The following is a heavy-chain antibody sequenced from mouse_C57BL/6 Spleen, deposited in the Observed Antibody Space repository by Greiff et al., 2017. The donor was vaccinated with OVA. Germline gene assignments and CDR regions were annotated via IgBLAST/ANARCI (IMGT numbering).Heavy chain of an antibody. CDR1: GYTFTSYW. Sequence: VQLQQSGAELVRPGSSVKLSCKASGYTFTSYWMDWVKQRPGQGLEWIGNIYPSDSETHYNQKFKDKATLTVDKSSSTAYMQLSSLTSEDSAVYYCARYDYDYYAMDYWGQGTSVTVSS. J-gene: IGHJ4*01. CDR3: ARYDYDYYAMDY. V-gene: IGHV1-61*01. CDR2: IYPSDSET. D-gene: IGHD2-4*01.